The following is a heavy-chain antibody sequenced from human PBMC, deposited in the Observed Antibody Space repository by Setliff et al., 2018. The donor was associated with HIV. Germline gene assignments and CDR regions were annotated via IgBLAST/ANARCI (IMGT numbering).Heavy chain of an antibody. CDR1: GYAFTGYY. CDR3: ARDDEMGTVTEHYYYGMGV. J-gene: IGHJ6*02. CDR2: INPNNGGT. Sequence: ASVKVSCKASGYAFTGYYVHWVRQAPGQGLEWMGWINPNNGGTNYAQKFQGRVTMTRDTSISTAYMELNRLRSDDTAVYYCARDDEMGTVTEHYYYGMGVWGQGTTVTVSS. D-gene: IGHD4-4*01. V-gene: IGHV1-2*02.